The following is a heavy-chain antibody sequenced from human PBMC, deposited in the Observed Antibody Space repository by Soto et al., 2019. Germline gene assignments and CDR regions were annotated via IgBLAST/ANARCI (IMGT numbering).Heavy chain of an antibody. CDR3: AREPRDIVVVPAAMGENIAAAGYGMDV. CDR1: GGSISSGGYY. J-gene: IGHJ6*02. V-gene: IGHV4-31*03. Sequence: SETLSLTCTVSGGSISSGGYYWSWIRQHPGKGLEWIGYIYYSGSTYYNPSLKSRVTISVDTSKNQFSLKLSSVTAADTAVYYCAREPRDIVVVPAAMGENIAAAGYGMDVWGQGTTVTVSS. CDR2: IYYSGST. D-gene: IGHD2-2*01.